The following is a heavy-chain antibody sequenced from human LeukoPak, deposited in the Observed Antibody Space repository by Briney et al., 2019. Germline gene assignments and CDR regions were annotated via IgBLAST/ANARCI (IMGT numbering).Heavy chain of an antibody. CDR3: TSDLYGPGS. CDR2: LQQDGGAT. Sequence: GGSLRLSCAASVSTLSTHWMTWVRQPPGKGLEWVASLQQDGGATHYVDSVRGRFTISRDNADNSLYLQMNSLRAEDTAVYYCTSDLYGPGSWGQGTLVTVSS. CDR1: VSTLSTHW. D-gene: IGHD2/OR15-2a*01. V-gene: IGHV3-7*05. J-gene: IGHJ5*02.